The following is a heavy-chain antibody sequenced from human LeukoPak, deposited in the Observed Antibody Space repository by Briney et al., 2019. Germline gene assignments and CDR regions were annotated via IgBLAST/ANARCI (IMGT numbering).Heavy chain of an antibody. Sequence: PSQTLSLTCTVSGGSISSGGYYWSWIRQHPGKGLEWIGYIYYSGSTYYNPSLKSRVTISVDTSKNQFSLKLSSVTAADTAVYYCARGKYDFWSGYYPPYSYYYGMDVWGQGTTVTVSS. V-gene: IGHV4-31*03. CDR2: IYYSGST. D-gene: IGHD3-3*01. J-gene: IGHJ6*02. CDR3: ARGKYDFWSGYYPPYSYYYGMDV. CDR1: GGSISSGGYY.